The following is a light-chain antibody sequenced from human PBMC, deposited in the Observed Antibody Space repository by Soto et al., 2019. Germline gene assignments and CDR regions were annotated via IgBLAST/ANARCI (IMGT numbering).Light chain of an antibody. CDR2: GAS. Sequence: EIVLTQSPATLSVSPGERATLSCRASQGVFSNLAWYQQKPGQAPMLLIYGASTRASAIPARFSGRGSGTDFTLTISRLQSEDFAVYFCHQYHNWPRTFGQGTKVDVK. V-gene: IGKV3D-15*01. CDR3: HQYHNWPRT. CDR1: QGVFSN. J-gene: IGKJ1*01.